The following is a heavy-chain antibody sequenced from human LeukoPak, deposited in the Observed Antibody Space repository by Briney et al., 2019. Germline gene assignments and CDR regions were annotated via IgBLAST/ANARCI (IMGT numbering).Heavy chain of an antibody. CDR3: ARQPIVVVPAAKPYRWFDP. CDR1: GYSISSGYY. Sequence: PSETLSLTSAVSGYSISSGYYWGWIRQPPGKGLEWIGSIYHSGSTYYNPSLKSRVTISVDTSKNQFSLKLSSVTAADTAVYYCARQPIVVVPAAKPYRWFDPWGQGTLVTVSS. D-gene: IGHD2-2*01. J-gene: IGHJ5*02. CDR2: IYHSGST. V-gene: IGHV4-38-2*01.